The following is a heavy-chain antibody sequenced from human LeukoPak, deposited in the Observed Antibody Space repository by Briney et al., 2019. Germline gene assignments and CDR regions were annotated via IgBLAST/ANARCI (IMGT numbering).Heavy chain of an antibody. J-gene: IGHJ3*02. Sequence: GGSLRLSCAASGFTFTSYWMHWVRHAPGKGLVWVSRINTDGSSTTYADSVKGRFTISRDNAKNTLYLQMNSLRAEDTAVYYCARVEVVGATQGAYDAFDIWGQGTMVTVSS. D-gene: IGHD1-26*01. CDR2: INTDGSST. V-gene: IGHV3-74*01. CDR1: GFTFTSYW. CDR3: ARVEVVGATQGAYDAFDI.